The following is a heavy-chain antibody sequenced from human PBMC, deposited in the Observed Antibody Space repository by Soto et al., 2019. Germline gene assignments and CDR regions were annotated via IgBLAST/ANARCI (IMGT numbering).Heavy chain of an antibody. D-gene: IGHD6-19*01. J-gene: IGHJ4*02. CDR2: ISSSSSYI. CDR1: GFTFSSYS. V-gene: IGHV3-21*01. CDR3: ARVGSSGWYSPDY. Sequence: EVQLVESGGGLVKPGGSLRLSCAASGFTFSSYSMNWVRQAPGKGLEWVSSISSSSSYIYYADSVKGRFTISRDNAKNPLYLQMNSLRAEDTAVYYCARVGSSGWYSPDYWGQGTLVTVSS.